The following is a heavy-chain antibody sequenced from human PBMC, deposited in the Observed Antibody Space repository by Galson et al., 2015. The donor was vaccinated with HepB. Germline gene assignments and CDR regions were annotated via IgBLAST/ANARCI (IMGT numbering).Heavy chain of an antibody. CDR3: ASVPPDYDFWSGSLDY. V-gene: IGHV3-33*01. D-gene: IGHD3-3*01. CDR1: GFTFSSYG. Sequence: SLRLSCAASGFTFSSYGMHWVRQAPGKGLEWVAVIWYDGSNKYYADSVKGRFTISRDNSKNTLYLQMNSLRAEDTAVYYCASVPPDYDFWSGSLDYWGQGTLVTVSS. J-gene: IGHJ4*02. CDR2: IWYDGSNK.